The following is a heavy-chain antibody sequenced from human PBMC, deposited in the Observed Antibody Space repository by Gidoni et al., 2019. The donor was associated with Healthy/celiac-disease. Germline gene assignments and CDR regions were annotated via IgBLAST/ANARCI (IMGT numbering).Heavy chain of an antibody. V-gene: IGHV3-33*01. CDR3: ARDLPSSGWYPDY. Sequence: VQLLASGGAVVQPGGSLGLSCPASGSTFRSYGMHWVRKAPGKGLEWVAVIWYDGSNNYYADSVKGRFTISRDNSKNTLYLQMNSLRAEDTAVYYCARDLPSSGWYPDYWGQGTLVTVSS. CDR1: GSTFRSYG. CDR2: IWYDGSNN. D-gene: IGHD6-19*01. J-gene: IGHJ4*02.